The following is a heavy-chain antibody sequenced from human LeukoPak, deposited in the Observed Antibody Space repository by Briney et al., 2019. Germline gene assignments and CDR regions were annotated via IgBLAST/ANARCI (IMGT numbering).Heavy chain of an antibody. Sequence: PGGSLRLSCEASGFTFSSYAMNWVRQVPGKGLEWVSSITGSGSDTYFVDSVKGRFTISRDNSKNTLYLQLNSLRAEDTAVYYCAKDRAGTPWADWGQGTLVTVSS. J-gene: IGHJ4*02. CDR2: ITGSGSDT. D-gene: IGHD1-1*01. CDR3: AKDRAGTPWAD. CDR1: GFTFSSYA. V-gene: IGHV3-23*01.